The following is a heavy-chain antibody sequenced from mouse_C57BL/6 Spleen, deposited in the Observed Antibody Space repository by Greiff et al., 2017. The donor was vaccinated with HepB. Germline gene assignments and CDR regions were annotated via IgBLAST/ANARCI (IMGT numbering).Heavy chain of an antibody. D-gene: IGHD1-1*01. CDR2: ISSGSSTI. CDR1: GFTFSDYG. CDR3: ARDTTVVAPDY. Sequence: DVMLVESGGGLVKPGGSLKLSCAASGFTFSDYGMHWVRQAPEKGLEWVAYISSGSSTIYYADTVKGRFTISRDNAKNTLFLQMTSLRSEDTAMYYCARDTTVVAPDYWGQGTTLTVSS. J-gene: IGHJ2*01. V-gene: IGHV5-17*01.